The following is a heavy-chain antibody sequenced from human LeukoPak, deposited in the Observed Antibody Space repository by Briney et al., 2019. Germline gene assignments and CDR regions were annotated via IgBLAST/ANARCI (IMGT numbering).Heavy chain of an antibody. CDR3: ARFGLRGDIDY. J-gene: IGHJ4*02. D-gene: IGHD4-17*01. V-gene: IGHV3-11*01. CDR2: ISSSGSTI. CDR1: GFTISDYY. Sequence: GGSLRLSCAASGFTISDYYMNWIRQAPGKGLEWVSYISSSGSTIYYADSVKGRFTLSRDTAKNSLYLQMNSLRAEDTAVYYCARFGLRGDIDYWGQGTLITVSS.